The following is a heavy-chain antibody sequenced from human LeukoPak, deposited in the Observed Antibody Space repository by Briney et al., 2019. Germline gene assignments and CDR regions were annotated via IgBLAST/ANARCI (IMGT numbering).Heavy chain of an antibody. CDR1: GGTFSSYA. J-gene: IGHJ6*03. V-gene: IGHV1-69*13. D-gene: IGHD3-10*01. Sequence: GASVKVSCKASGGTFSSYAISWVRQAPGQGLEWMGGIIPIFGTANYAQKFQGRVTITADESTSTAYMGLSSLRSEDTAVYYCARVRTSSGLPYYYYMDVWGKGTTVTISS. CDR3: ARVRTSSGLPYYYYMDV. CDR2: IIPIFGTA.